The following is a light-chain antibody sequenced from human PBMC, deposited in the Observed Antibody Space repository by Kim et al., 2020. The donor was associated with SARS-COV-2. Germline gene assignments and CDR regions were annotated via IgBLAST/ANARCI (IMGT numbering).Light chain of an antibody. V-gene: IGLV3-19*01. CDR1: ILRSYH. Sequence: QDPAVSVALGQTVTITCQGDILRSYHASWYQQRPGQAPILVIFGKNSRPSGIPDRFSGSRSGDTASLPITGAQAEDEADYFCNYLFFGGGTQLTVL. CDR3: NYLF. CDR2: GKN. J-gene: IGLJ2*01.